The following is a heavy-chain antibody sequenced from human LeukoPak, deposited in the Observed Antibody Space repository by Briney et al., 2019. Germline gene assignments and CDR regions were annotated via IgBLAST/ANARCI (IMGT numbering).Heavy chain of an antibody. D-gene: IGHD6-13*01. J-gene: IGHJ4*02. V-gene: IGHV3-21*01. Sequence: GGSLRLSCVASGYTFSSYSINWVRHAPGKGLEWVSSISVRSNYIYYADSVRGRFSISRDDARDSLYLQMNSPRAEDTAVYYCAREQSAAFDYWGQGTLVTVSS. CDR2: ISVRSNYI. CDR3: AREQSAAFDY. CDR1: GYTFSSYS.